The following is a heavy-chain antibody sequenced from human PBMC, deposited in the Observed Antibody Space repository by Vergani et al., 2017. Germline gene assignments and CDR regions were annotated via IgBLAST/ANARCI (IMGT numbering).Heavy chain of an antibody. D-gene: IGHD5-18*01. V-gene: IGHV3-23*01. CDR3: AKDAGYNYGPDAFDV. CDR2: LSSGGATT. CDR1: GFPFSTSA. Sequence: EVQLLESGGGLIQPGGSLRLSCAASGFPFSTSAMSWVRQAPGKGLEWVSALSSGGATTRYADSVRGRFTISRDNSKNTLYLQMTSLRAEDTALYYCAKDAGYNYGPDAFDVWGRGTMVSVSS. J-gene: IGHJ3*01.